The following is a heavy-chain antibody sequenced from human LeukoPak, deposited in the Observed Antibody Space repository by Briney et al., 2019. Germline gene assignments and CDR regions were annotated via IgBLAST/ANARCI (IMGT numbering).Heavy chain of an antibody. D-gene: IGHD6-19*01. J-gene: IGHJ4*02. CDR2: IKSKSDGGTT. V-gene: IGHV3-15*01. Sequence: GGSLRLSCAASGFSFSDAWMSWVRQAPGKGLEWVGRIKSKSDGGTTDYAAPGKGRFTISRDDSKNTLYVQMNSLKIEDTAVYYCTTLMGSIGQWGQGTLVTVSS. CDR1: GFSFSDAW. CDR3: TTLMGSIGQ.